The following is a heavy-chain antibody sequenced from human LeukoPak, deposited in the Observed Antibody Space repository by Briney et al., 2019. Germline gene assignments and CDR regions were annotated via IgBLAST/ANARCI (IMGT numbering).Heavy chain of an antibody. J-gene: IGHJ2*01. CDR3: VKLAAPGAIWYFDL. V-gene: IGHV3-30*18. CDR1: GFTFSSYG. D-gene: IGHD3-10*01. CDR2: ISYDGSNK. Sequence: GGSLRLSCAASGFTFSSYGMHWVRQAPGKGLEWVALISYDGSNKYYADSVKGRFTISRDNSKNTLYLQMNSLRTEDSAIYYCVKLAAPGAIWYFDLWGRGTLVTVSS.